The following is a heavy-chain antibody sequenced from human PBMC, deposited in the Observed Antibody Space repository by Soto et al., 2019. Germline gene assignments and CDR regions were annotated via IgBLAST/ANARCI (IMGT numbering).Heavy chain of an antibody. Sequence: ASVKVSCKASGYTFTGYYMHWVRQAPGQGLEWMGWINPNSGGTNYAQKFQGRVTMTRDTSISTAYMELSRLRSDDTAVYYCARGTPLRRYYFDYWAQGTLVTVS. J-gene: IGHJ4*02. CDR2: INPNSGGT. CDR3: ARGTPLRRYYFDY. V-gene: IGHV1-2*02. D-gene: IGHD4-17*01. CDR1: GYTFTGYY.